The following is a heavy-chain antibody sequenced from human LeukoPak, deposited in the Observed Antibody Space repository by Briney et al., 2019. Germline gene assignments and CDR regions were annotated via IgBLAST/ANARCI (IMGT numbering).Heavy chain of an antibody. CDR3: ARLTTAYRGDYLGVWFDP. CDR2: ISAYNGNT. Sequence: GASVKVSCKASGYTFTNYGISWVRQAPGQGLVWMGWISAYNGNTNYAQKLQDRVIMTTDTSTSTAYMELRSLRSDDTAVYYCARLTTAYRGDYLGVWFDPWGQGTLVTVSS. J-gene: IGHJ5*02. V-gene: IGHV1-18*01. CDR1: GYTFTNYG. D-gene: IGHD4-17*01.